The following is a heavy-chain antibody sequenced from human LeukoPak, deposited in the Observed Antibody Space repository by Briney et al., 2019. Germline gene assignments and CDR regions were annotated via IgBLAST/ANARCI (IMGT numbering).Heavy chain of an antibody. CDR3: AKGTTVTTAYFDY. CDR1: GFTFSTSA. J-gene: IGHJ4*02. Sequence: GGSLRLSCAASGFTFSTSAMNWVRQAPGKGLEWVSSINNVRSHIYYADSVKGRFTISRDNSKNTLYLQMNSLRAEDTAVYYCAKGTTVTTAYFDYWGQGTLVTVSS. V-gene: IGHV3-21*01. CDR2: INNVRSHI. D-gene: IGHD4-11*01.